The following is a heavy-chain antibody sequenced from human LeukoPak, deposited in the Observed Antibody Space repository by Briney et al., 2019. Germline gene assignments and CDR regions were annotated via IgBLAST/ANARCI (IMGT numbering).Heavy chain of an antibody. J-gene: IGHJ6*02. CDR2: ISAYNGNT. CDR1: GYTFTSYG. V-gene: IGHV1-18*01. Sequence: ASVKVSYKASGYTFTSYGISWVRQAPGQGLEWMGWISAYNGNTNYAQKLQGRVTMTTDTSTSTAYMELRSLRSDDTAVYYCARGLLRFLEWLSYSGMDVWGQGTTVTVSS. CDR3: ARGLLRFLEWLSYSGMDV. D-gene: IGHD3-3*01.